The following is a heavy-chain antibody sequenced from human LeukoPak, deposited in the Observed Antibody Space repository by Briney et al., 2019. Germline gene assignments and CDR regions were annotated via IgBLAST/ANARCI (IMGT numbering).Heavy chain of an antibody. CDR3: AGYSYGFDAFDI. V-gene: IGHV4-30-2*01. J-gene: IGHJ3*02. D-gene: IGHD5-18*01. CDR2: IYHSGST. CDR1: GGSISSGGYS. Sequence: SETLSLTCAVSGGSISSGGYSWSWIRQPPGKGLEWIGYIYHSGSTYYNLSLKSRVTISVDRSKNQFSLKLSSVTAADTAVYYCAGYSYGFDAFDIWGQGTMVTVSS.